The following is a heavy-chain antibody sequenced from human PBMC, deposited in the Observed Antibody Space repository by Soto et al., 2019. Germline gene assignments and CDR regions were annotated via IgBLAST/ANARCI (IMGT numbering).Heavy chain of an antibody. CDR2: INPSGGST. Sequence: QVQLVQSVAEVKKPGASVKVSCKASGYTFTSYYIHWVRQAPGQGLEWTGIINPSGGSTSYAQKFQGRVTMTGDTSTSTVYMELSSLRSEDTAVYYCAREEYCGTTSCFAFDYWGQGTLVTVSS. V-gene: IGHV1-46*01. CDR1: GYTFTSYY. D-gene: IGHD2-2*01. CDR3: AREEYCGTTSCFAFDY. J-gene: IGHJ4*02.